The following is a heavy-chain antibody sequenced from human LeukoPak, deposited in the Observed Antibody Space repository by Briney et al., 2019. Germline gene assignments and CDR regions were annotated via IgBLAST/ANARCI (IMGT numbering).Heavy chain of an antibody. CDR3: ARPAAGNYYYYMDV. V-gene: IGHV1-69*05. CDR2: IIPIFGTA. J-gene: IGHJ6*03. D-gene: IGHD6-13*01. Sequence: ASVKVSCKAPGGTFSSYAISWVRQAPGQGLEWMGGIIPIFGTANYAQKFQGRVTITTDESTSTAYMELSSLRSEDTAVYYCARPAAGNYYYYMDVWGKGTTVTVSS. CDR1: GGTFSSYA.